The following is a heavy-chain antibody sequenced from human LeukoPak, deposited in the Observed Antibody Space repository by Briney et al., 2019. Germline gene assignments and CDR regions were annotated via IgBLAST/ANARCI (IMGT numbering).Heavy chain of an antibody. CDR2: ITSSGSTI. J-gene: IGHJ6*04. CDR3: ASLDV. CDR1: EFSVGNNY. Sequence: PGGSLRLSCAASEFSVGNNYMTWVRQAPGKGLEWVSYITSSGSTIYYADSVKGRFTISRDSAKNSLYLQMNSLRAEDTAVYYCASLDVWGKGTTVTISS. V-gene: IGHV3-11*04.